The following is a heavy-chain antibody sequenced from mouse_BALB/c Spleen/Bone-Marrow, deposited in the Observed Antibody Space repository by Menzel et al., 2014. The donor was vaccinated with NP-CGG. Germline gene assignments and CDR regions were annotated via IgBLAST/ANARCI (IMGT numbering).Heavy chain of an antibody. D-gene: IGHD2-1*01. CDR2: IYPYNGGT. Sequence: VQLQQSGPELVKPGASVKISCKASGYTFTDYNMHWVKPSHGKSLDWIGYIYPYNGGTGYNQKFKSKATLTVDNSSSTAYMELRSLTSEDSAVYYRARGRAYGNYVWFAYWGQGTLVTVSA. J-gene: IGHJ3*01. CDR1: GYTFTDYN. CDR3: ARGRAYGNYVWFAY. V-gene: IGHV1S29*02.